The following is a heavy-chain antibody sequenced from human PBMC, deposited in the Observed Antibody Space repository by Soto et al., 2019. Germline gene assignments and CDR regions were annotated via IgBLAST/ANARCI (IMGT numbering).Heavy chain of an antibody. V-gene: IGHV4-30-4*01. D-gene: IGHD2-15*01. CDR1: GGSISSGDYY. Sequence: LTCTVSGGSISSGDYYWIWIRQPPGKGLEWIGYIYYSGSTYYNPSLKSRVTISVDTSKNQFSLKLSSVAAADTAVYYCAREAVVVAAYGNWFDPWGQGTLVTVSS. CDR3: AREAVVVAAYGNWFDP. CDR2: IYYSGST. J-gene: IGHJ5*02.